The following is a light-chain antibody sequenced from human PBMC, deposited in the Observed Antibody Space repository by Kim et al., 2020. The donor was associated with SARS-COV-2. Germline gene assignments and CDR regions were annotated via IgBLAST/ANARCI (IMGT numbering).Light chain of an antibody. V-gene: IGLV1-51*01. CDR3: VTWDDILLGVV. J-gene: IGLJ2*01. Sequence: QKVSISCSGSNSNIGTPFVSWYQKLPGTVPKLLIYNNDKRPSGIPDRFSGSKSGTSATLGITGLQTGDQADYYCVTWDDILLGVVFGGGTQLTVL. CDR1: NSNIGTPF. CDR2: NND.